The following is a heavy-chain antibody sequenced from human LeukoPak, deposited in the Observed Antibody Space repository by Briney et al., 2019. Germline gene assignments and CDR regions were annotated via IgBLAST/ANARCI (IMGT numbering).Heavy chain of an antibody. J-gene: IGHJ4*02. V-gene: IGHV3-53*01. CDR1: GLIVSANY. Sequence: GGSLRLSCAASGLIVSANYMTWVRQPPGKGLEWVSVIHRSGTTNYAESVQGRFTISRDESKNTLYLQLNSLRDDDTAIYYCATGGTYYLDYWGQGSLVTVSS. D-gene: IGHD1-1*01. CDR2: IHRSGTT. CDR3: ATGGTYYLDY.